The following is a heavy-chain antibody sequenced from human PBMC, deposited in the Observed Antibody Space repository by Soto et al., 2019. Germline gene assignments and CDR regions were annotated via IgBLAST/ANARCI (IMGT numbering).Heavy chain of an antibody. D-gene: IGHD6-19*01. CDR1: GYSFTSYC. CDR3: ARRFRVAVACTQLYYFDY. J-gene: IGHJ4*02. CDR2: IYPGDSDT. Sequence: PWESLNSSCKGSGYSFTSYCIGWVRQMPGKGLEWMGIIYPGDSDTRYSPSFQGQVTISADKSISTACLQWSSLKASDTAMYYCARRFRVAVACTQLYYFDYWGQGTLVTVSS. V-gene: IGHV5-51*01.